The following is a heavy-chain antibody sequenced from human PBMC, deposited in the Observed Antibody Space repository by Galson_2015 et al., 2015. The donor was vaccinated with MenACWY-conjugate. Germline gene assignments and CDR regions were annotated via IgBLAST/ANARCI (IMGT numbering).Heavy chain of an antibody. Sequence: SVKVSCKASGGTFSSYAISWVRQAPGQGLEWMGGIIPIFGTANYAQKSQGRVTITADESTSTAYMELSSLRSEDTAVYYCARSSGWSPTYYYYYYMDVWGKGTTVTVSS. D-gene: IGHD6-19*01. V-gene: IGHV1-69*13. J-gene: IGHJ6*03. CDR2: IIPIFGTA. CDR3: ARSSGWSPTYYYYYYMDV. CDR1: GGTFSSYA.